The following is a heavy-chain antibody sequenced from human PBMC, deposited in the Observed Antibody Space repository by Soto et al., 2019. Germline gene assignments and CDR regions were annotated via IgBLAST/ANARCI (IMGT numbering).Heavy chain of an antibody. J-gene: IGHJ3*02. V-gene: IGHV4-39*01. CDR3: ARPNHGVRAFDI. D-gene: IGHD4-17*01. Sequence: QLQLQESGPGLVKPSETLSLTCTVSGGSISSSSYYWGWIRQPPGKGLEWIGSIYYSGSTYYNPSLSPQGPLSVDTSQNQSSLKLSSATGADTAVYYCARPNHGVRAFDIWGQGTMVTVSS. CDR1: GGSISSSSYY. CDR2: IYYSGST.